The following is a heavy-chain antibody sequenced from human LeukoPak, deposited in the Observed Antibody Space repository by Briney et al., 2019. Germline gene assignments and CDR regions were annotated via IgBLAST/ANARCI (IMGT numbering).Heavy chain of an antibody. CDR2: IYPGDSDT. CDR3: ARTPTQYSSGWYNHYNGMDV. D-gene: IGHD6-19*01. CDR1: GYSFTSYW. Sequence: GESLKISCKGSGYSFTSYWIGWVRQMPGKGLEWMGIIYPGDSDTRYSPSFQGQVTISADKSISTAYLQWSSLKASDTAMYYCARTPTQYSSGWYNHYNGMDVWGQGTTVTVSS. J-gene: IGHJ6*02. V-gene: IGHV5-51*01.